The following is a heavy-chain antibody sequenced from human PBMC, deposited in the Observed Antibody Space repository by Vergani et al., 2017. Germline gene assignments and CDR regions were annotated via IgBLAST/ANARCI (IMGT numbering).Heavy chain of an antibody. V-gene: IGHV3-23*01. CDR3: AKSLFPVAATGGYYYYGMDV. CDR2: ISGSGGST. CDR1: GFTFSSYA. J-gene: IGHJ6*02. D-gene: IGHD6-19*01. Sequence: VQLLESGGGLVQPGGSLRLSCAASGFTFSSYAMSWVRQAPGKGLEWVSAISGSGGSTYYADSVKGRFTISRDNSKNTLYLQMNSLRAEDTAVYYCAKSLFPVAATGGYYYYGMDVWGQGTTVTVSS.